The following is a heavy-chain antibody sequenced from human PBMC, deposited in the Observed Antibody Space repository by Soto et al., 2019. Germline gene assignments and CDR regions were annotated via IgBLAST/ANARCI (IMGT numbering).Heavy chain of an antibody. D-gene: IGHD3-22*01. J-gene: IGHJ3*01. CDR1: GYTFTGYH. CDR3: ARDRRFYDSGTYDIANDAFDV. V-gene: IGHV1-2*02. Sequence: SSVKGSCKTSGYTFTGYHMHCVRHAPGQVLYFIVWINPNSGGTNYAQKFQGRVTMTRDTSISTAYMEVSRLRSDDTAVYYCARDRRFYDSGTYDIANDAFDVWGQGTMVTVSS. CDR2: INPNSGGT.